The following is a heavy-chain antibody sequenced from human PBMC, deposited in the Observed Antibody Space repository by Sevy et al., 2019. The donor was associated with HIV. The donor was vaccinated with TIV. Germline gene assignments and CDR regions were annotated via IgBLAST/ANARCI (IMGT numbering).Heavy chain of an antibody. V-gene: IGHV3-23*01. CDR3: AKGDSTFYGLDV. CDR2: IRGSGGST. CDR1: GFIFGTYA. Sequence: GGSLRLSCAASGFIFGTYAMSWVRQAPGKGLEWVSAIRGSGGSTYNAESLKGRFTISRDNSKKKVYLQMNSLRAEDTAIYYCAKGDSTFYGLDVWGQGTTVTVSS. D-gene: IGHD2-2*01. J-gene: IGHJ6*02.